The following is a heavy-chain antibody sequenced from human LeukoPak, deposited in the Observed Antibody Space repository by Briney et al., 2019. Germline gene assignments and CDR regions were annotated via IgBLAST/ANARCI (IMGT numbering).Heavy chain of an antibody. CDR2: IKSKTDGGTT. CDR1: GFTFSNAW. CDR3: TTDWERILRYFDWPPPC. Sequence: GGSLRLSCAASGFTFSNAWMSWVRQAPGKGLEWVGRIKSKTDGGTTDYAAPVKGRFTISRDDSKNTLYLQMNSLKTEDTAVYYCTTDWERILRYFDWPPPCWGQGTLVTVSS. D-gene: IGHD3-9*01. V-gene: IGHV3-15*01. J-gene: IGHJ4*02.